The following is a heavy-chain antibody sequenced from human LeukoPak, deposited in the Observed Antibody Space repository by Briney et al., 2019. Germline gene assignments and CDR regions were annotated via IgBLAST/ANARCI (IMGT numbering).Heavy chain of an antibody. Sequence: SETQSLSCTVSGGSIRSYYWSWIRQPPGKGLECIGYIYYIGSTNYNPSLKSRVTISLDTSKSQFSLTPSSVTAADTAVYYCARHVREYNYINFWGQGTLVTVSS. CDR2: IYYIGST. J-gene: IGHJ4*02. V-gene: IGHV4-59*08. CDR3: ARHVREYNYINF. D-gene: IGHD5-18*01. CDR1: GGSIRSYY.